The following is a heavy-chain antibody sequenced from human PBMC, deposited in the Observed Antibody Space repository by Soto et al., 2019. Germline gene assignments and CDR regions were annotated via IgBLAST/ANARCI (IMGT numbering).Heavy chain of an antibody. V-gene: IGHV3-23*01. CDR1: GFTFSSYD. CDR3: AKDREKIVYYDSSGVWDY. CDR2: ISGSGGST. D-gene: IGHD3-22*01. Sequence: EVQLLESGGGLIQPGGSLRLSCAASGFTFSSYDVSWVRQAPGKGLEWVSAISGSGGSTFYADSVKGRFTISRDNSNNTLYLQMNSLRAEDTALYYCAKDREKIVYYDSSGVWDYWGQGTLVTVSS. J-gene: IGHJ4*02.